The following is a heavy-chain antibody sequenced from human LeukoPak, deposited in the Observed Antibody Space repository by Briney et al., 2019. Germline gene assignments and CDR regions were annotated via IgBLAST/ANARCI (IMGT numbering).Heavy chain of an antibody. Sequence: GGSLRLFCAASGFTFSKYWMHWVRQVPGKGLVCVSRINIDGTSTSYADSVKGRFTISRDNAKNALYLQMNSLRAEDTAVYYCARGSSGWYGIDYWGQGALVNVSS. CDR2: INIDGTST. D-gene: IGHD6-19*01. CDR1: GFTFSKYW. J-gene: IGHJ4*02. V-gene: IGHV3-74*01. CDR3: ARGSSGWYGIDY.